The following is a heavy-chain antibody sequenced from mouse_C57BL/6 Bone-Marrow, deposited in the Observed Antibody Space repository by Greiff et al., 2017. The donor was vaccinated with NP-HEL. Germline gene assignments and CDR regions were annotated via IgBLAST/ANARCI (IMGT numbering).Heavy chain of an antibody. D-gene: IGHD4-1*01. V-gene: IGHV1-81*01. CDR2: IYPRSGNT. CDR1: GYTFTSYG. Sequence: VQLQQSGAELARPGASVKLSCKASGYTFTSYGISWVKQRTGQGLEWIGEIYPRSGNTYYNEKFKGKATLTADKSSSTAYMELSSLTSEDSAVYFCAELGRFAYWGQGTLVTVSA. J-gene: IGHJ3*01. CDR3: AELGRFAY.